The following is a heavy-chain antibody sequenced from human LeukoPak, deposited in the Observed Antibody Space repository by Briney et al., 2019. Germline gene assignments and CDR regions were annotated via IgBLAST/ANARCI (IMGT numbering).Heavy chain of an antibody. CDR1: GYTFTSYG. CDR3: ASISYGDYSFDY. V-gene: IGHV1-18*01. D-gene: IGHD4-17*01. J-gene: IGHJ4*02. CDR2: ISAYNGNT. Sequence: RASVKVSCKASGYTFTSYGISWVRQAPGQGLEWMGWISAYNGNTNYAQKLQGRVTMTTDTSTSTAYMELRSLRSDDTAVYYCASISYGDYSFDYWGQGTLVTVSS.